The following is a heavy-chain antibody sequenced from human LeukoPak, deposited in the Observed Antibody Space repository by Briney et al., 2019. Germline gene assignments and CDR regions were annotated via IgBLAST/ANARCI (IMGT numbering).Heavy chain of an antibody. V-gene: IGHV3-23*01. Sequence: PGGSLRLSCAASGFTFSSYGMSWVRQAPGKGLEWVSVISGSDGSTYYADSVKGRFTVSRDNSKNTLYLQMNSLRAEDTAVYYCAKGKLQDIYYYYYGMDVWGQGTTVTVSS. CDR3: AKGKLQDIYYYYYGMDV. D-gene: IGHD2-15*01. CDR1: GFTFSSYG. J-gene: IGHJ6*02. CDR2: ISGSDGST.